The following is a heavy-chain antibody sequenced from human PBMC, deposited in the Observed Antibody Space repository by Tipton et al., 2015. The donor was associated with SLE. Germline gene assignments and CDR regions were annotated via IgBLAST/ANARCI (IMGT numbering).Heavy chain of an antibody. Sequence: TLSLTCTVSGGSISSYYWSWIRQPPGKGLEWIGSIYHSGSTYYNPSLKSRVTISVDTSKNQFSLKLSSVTAADTAVYYCARVSDSSAPFDYWGQGTLVTVSS. D-gene: IGHD6-6*01. CDR1: GGSISSYY. V-gene: IGHV4-38-2*02. CDR3: ARVSDSSAPFDY. CDR2: IYHSGST. J-gene: IGHJ4*02.